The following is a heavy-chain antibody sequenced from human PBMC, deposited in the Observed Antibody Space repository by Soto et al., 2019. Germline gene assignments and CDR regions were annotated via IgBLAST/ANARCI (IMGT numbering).Heavy chain of an antibody. D-gene: IGHD3-10*01. CDR3: ARDAPSYYGSGSYYNRFDY. J-gene: IGHJ4*02. CDR1: GYTFTNYG. V-gene: IGHV1-18*01. Sequence: GASVKVSCKASGYTFTNYGISWVRQAPGQGLEWMGWISAYNGNTNYAQKLQGRVTMTTDTSTSTAYMELRSLRSDDTAVYYCARDAPSYYGSGSYYNRFDYWGQGTLVTVSS. CDR2: ISAYNGNT.